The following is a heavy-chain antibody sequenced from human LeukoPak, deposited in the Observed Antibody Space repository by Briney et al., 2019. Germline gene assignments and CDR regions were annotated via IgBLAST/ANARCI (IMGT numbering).Heavy chain of an antibody. CDR1: GGSISSGSYY. Sequence: SQTLSLTCTVSGGSISSGSYYWSWIRQPPGKGLEWIGYIYYSGTTYYNPSLKSRVTISVDTSKNQFSLRLTSVTAADTAVYYCARGFGELIRGDYYYYGMDVWGQGTTVTVSS. D-gene: IGHD3-10*01. CDR2: IYYSGTT. V-gene: IGHV4-30-4*01. J-gene: IGHJ6*02. CDR3: ARGFGELIRGDYYYYGMDV.